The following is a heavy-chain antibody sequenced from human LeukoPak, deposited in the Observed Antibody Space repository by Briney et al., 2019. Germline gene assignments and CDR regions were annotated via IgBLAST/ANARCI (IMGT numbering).Heavy chain of an antibody. CDR2: INHSGST. D-gene: IGHD3-9*01. CDR1: GGSFSGYY. V-gene: IGHV4-34*01. J-gene: IGHJ4*02. CDR3: ARQSHDVSTGYPRIAY. Sequence: SETLSLTCAVYGGSFSGYYWSWIRQPPGKGLEWIGEINHSGSTNYNPSLKSRVTISVDTSKNQFSMKLRSVTTANTAVYYCARQSHDVSTGYPRIAYWGQGTLVTVSS.